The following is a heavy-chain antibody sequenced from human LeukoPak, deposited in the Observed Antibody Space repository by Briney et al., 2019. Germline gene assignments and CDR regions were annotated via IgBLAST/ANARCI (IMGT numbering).Heavy chain of an antibody. D-gene: IGHD3-10*01. CDR3: ARDRYASAAPDYYFDY. CDR2: ISGSGDAT. Sequence: GGSLRLSCAASGFTFSGYSMSWVRQAPGKGPEWVSTISGSGDATYYADSVKGRFTISRDNSKNTLYLQMNSLRVEGTAFYYCARDRYASAAPDYYFDYWGQGTLVTVSS. J-gene: IGHJ4*02. CDR1: GFTFSGYS. V-gene: IGHV3-23*01.